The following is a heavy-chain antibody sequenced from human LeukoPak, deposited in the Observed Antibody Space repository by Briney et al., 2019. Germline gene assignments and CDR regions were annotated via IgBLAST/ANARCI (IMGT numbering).Heavy chain of an antibody. CDR2: ISGSGGST. D-gene: IGHD3-16*02. CDR1: GFTFRDYR. V-gene: IGHV3-23*01. Sequence: GGSLRLSCAVSGFTFRDYRMAWVRQAPGKGLEWVSAISGSGGSTYYADSVKGRFTISRDNSKNTLYLQMNSLRAEDTAVYYCAKGRVYDYVWGSYRYDDAFDIWGQGTMVTVSS. J-gene: IGHJ3*02. CDR3: AKGRVYDYVWGSYRYDDAFDI.